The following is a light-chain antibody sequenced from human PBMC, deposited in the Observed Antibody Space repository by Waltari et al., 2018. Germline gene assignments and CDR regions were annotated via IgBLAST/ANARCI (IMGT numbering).Light chain of an antibody. CDR1: NTTIGKHNL. CDR3: CSYAGNGIVM. CDR2: EVS. Sequence: QSDLTPPASVSGSPGQSITIPCTGTNTTIGKHNLVSWYQQHPGKAPKVIIYEVSKWPSGISNRFSCSNSGNTASLTISVLHAEDEADYYCCSYAGNGIVMFGGGTKL. V-gene: IGLV2-23*02. J-gene: IGLJ3*02.